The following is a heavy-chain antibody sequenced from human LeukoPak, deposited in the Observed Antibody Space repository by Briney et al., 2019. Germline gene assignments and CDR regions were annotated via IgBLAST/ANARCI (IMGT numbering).Heavy chain of an antibody. CDR1: GYSISSGYY. CDR2: IYHSGST. D-gene: IGHD6-13*01. CDR3: ARVYYSSSYDYWYFDL. Sequence: SETLSLTCTVSGYSISSGYYWGWIRPPPGKGLEWIGRIYHSGSTYYNPSLKSRVTISVDTSKNQFSLKLSSVTAADTAVYYCARVYYSSSYDYWYFDLWGRGTLVTVSS. J-gene: IGHJ2*01. V-gene: IGHV4-38-2*02.